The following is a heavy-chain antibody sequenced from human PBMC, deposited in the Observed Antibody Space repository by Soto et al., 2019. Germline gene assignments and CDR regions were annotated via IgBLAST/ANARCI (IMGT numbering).Heavy chain of an antibody. CDR1: GYTFINFF. Sequence: QVQLVQSGAEVQKPGASVKISCKASGYTFINFFIHWVRQAPGQGLEWVGIINPSGGATTYPQKLQGRVTMTRDKSTSTVYMDVSSLRFDDTAVYYCARSHCSGGSCYLGAFDIWGQGTMVTVSS. CDR2: INPSGGAT. CDR3: ARSHCSGGSCYLGAFDI. V-gene: IGHV1-46*01. D-gene: IGHD2-15*01. J-gene: IGHJ3*02.